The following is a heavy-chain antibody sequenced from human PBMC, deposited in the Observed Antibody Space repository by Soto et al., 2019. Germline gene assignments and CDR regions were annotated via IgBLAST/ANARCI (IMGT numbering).Heavy chain of an antibody. J-gene: IGHJ4*02. CDR1: GFTFSSYA. D-gene: IGHD5-18*01. V-gene: IGHV3-30-3*01. CDR2: ISYDGSNK. CDR3: ARVERLWWAFDY. Sequence: GGSLRLSCAASGFTFSSYAMHWVRQAPGKGLEWVAVISYDGSNKYYADSVKGRFTISRDNSKNTLYLQMNSLRAEDTAVYYCARVERLWWAFDYWGQGTLVTVSS.